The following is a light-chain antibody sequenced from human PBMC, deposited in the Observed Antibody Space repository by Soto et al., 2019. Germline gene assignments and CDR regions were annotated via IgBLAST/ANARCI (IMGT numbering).Light chain of an antibody. Sequence: EVVLTQSPGTLSLSPGDRATLSCRASETVGSNYLAWYQQQPGQSPRLLIFDASTRATGIPDRFSGSGSWTEFSLTISRLEPEDSAVYFCHQYDYGSDTFGQGTKLEI. CDR3: HQYDYGSDT. V-gene: IGKV3-20*01. CDR2: DAS. J-gene: IGKJ2*01. CDR1: ETVGSNY.